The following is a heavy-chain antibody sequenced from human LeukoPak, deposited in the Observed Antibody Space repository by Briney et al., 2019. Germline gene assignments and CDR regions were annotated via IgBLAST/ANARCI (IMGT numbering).Heavy chain of an antibody. Sequence: GGTLRLSCAASGFTFSSYGMSWVRQAPGKGLEWVSVIYSGGSTYYADSVKGRFTISRDNSKNTLYLQMNSLRAEDTAVYYCARETYDSSGYYYSGYYFDYWGQGTLVTVSS. D-gene: IGHD3-22*01. CDR1: GFTFSSYG. J-gene: IGHJ4*02. CDR3: ARETYDSSGYYYSGYYFDY. CDR2: IYSGGST. V-gene: IGHV3-53*01.